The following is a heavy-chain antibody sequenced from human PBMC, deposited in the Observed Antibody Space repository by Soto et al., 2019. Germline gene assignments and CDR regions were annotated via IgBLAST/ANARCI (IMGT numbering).Heavy chain of an antibody. CDR2: ISSSSSYI. Sequence: EVQLVESGGGLVKPGGSLRLSCAASGFTFSSYNMNWVRQAPGTGLEWVSSISSSSSYIYYADSVKGRFTISRDNAKNSLYLQMNSLRAEDTAVYYCARGEVELWSENYYYYGMDVWGQGTTVTVSS. D-gene: IGHD1-7*01. V-gene: IGHV3-21*01. CDR3: ARGEVELWSENYYYYGMDV. CDR1: GFTFSSYN. J-gene: IGHJ6*02.